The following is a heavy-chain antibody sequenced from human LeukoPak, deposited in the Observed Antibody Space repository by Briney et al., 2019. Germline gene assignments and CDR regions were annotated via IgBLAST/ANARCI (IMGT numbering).Heavy chain of an antibody. D-gene: IGHD3-3*01. CDR3: AKATNYHFLGGSLGLDH. J-gene: IGHJ4*02. V-gene: IGHV3-30*18. CDR1: GFTFSSYG. CDR2: TSYNGRNN. Sequence: PGGSLRLSCAASGFTFSSYGMHWVRQAPGKGLEWVALTSYNGRNNYYSDSVKGRFSISRDNSQRTVFLQMNNVKTEDTAIYYCAKATNYHFLGGSLGLDHWGQGFLVTVSS.